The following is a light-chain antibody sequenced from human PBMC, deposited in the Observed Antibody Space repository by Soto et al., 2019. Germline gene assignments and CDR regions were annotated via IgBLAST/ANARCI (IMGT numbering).Light chain of an antibody. Sequence: EVVMTQSPATLSVSPGESATLSCRASQSINSLLAWFQQKPGQAPRLLIYAASTRATGVPARFSGSASGTEFTLTISSLQSEDCAVYFCQNYNNWPTWTFGQGTKVEIK. CDR2: AAS. V-gene: IGKV3-15*01. J-gene: IGKJ1*01. CDR3: QNYNNWPTWT. CDR1: QSINSL.